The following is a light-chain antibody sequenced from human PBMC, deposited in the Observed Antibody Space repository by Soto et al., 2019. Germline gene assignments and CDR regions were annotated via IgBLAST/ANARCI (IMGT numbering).Light chain of an antibody. CDR3: SSYTTSSTLV. Sequence: QSALTQPASVSGSPGQSITISCTGTSSDVGGYIYVSWYQQHPGKAPKLMIYEVSNRPSGVSNRFSGSKSGNTASLTISGRQAEDEADYYCSSYTTSSTLVFGTGTKLTVL. CDR1: SSDVGGYIY. V-gene: IGLV2-14*01. CDR2: EVS. J-gene: IGLJ1*01.